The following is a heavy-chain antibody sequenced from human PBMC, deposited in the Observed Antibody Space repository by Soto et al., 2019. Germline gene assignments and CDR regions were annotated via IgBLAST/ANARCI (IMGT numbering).Heavy chain of an antibody. Sequence: QMQLVQSGPEVKKPGTSVKVSCKASGFTFTSSAMQWVRQARGQRLEWIGWIVVGSGNTNYAQKFQERVTITRDMNXXTXYMXLGSLSSEDTAVYYCAAQGPPNYYGSGSYYNAFDYWGQGTLVTVSS. CDR3: AAQGPPNYYGSGSYYNAFDY. J-gene: IGHJ4*02. D-gene: IGHD3-10*01. CDR1: GFTFTSSA. V-gene: IGHV1-58*02. CDR2: IVVGSGNT.